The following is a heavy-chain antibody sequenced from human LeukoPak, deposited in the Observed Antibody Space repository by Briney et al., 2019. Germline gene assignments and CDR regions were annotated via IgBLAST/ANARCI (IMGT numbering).Heavy chain of an antibody. CDR3: ARDLYGSGSEGDYFDY. CDR1: GSTFSSYA. V-gene: IGHV3-30*01. J-gene: IGHJ4*02. D-gene: IGHD3-10*01. CDR2: ISYDGSNK. Sequence: GGSLRLSCAASGSTFSSYAMHWVRQAPGKGLEWVAVISYDGSNKYYADSVKGRFTISRDNSKNTLYLQMNSLRAEDTAVYYCARDLYGSGSEGDYFDYWGQGTLVTVSS.